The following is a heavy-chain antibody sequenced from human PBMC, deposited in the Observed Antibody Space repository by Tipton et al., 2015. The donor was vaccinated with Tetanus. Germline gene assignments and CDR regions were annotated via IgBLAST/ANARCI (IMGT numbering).Heavy chain of an antibody. J-gene: IGHJ4*02. Sequence: GASINAGGYLWTWVRQHPGKALEWIGNIYYTAHTSYAPSLDSRVSISVDSSKNQFSLRLTSVTPADTALYYCARGLPRGPFYFDYWGQGKQVTVSS. V-gene: IGHV4-31*02. CDR3: ARGLPRGPFYFDY. D-gene: IGHD3-10*01. CDR1: GASINAGGYL. CDR2: IYYTAHT.